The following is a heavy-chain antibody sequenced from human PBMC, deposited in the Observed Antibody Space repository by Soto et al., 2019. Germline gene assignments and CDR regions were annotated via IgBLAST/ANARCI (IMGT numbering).Heavy chain of an antibody. CDR1: GYTFTSYG. D-gene: IGHD2-2*01. Sequence: QVQLVQSGAEVKKPGASVKVSCKASGYTFTSYGISWVRQAPEQGLEWMGWISAYNGNTNYAQKLQGRVTMTTDTSTSTAYMELRSLRSDDTAVYYCAREYIVVVPAANRNNWFDPWGQGTLVTVSS. CDR3: AREYIVVVPAANRNNWFDP. CDR2: ISAYNGNT. J-gene: IGHJ5*02. V-gene: IGHV1-18*01.